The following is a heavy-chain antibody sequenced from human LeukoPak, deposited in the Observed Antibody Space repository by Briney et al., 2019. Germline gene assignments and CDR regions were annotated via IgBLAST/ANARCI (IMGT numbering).Heavy chain of an antibody. CDR1: GGTFSSYA. D-gene: IGHD1-26*01. V-gene: IGHV1-69*01. CDR3: VGATQWKNDFDY. J-gene: IGHJ4*02. CDR2: IIPIFGTA. Sequence: SVKVSCKASGGTFSSYAISWVRQAPGQGLEWMGGIIPIFGTANYAQKFQGRVTITADESTSTAYMELSSLRSEDTAVYYCVGATQWKNDFDYWGRGTLVTVSS.